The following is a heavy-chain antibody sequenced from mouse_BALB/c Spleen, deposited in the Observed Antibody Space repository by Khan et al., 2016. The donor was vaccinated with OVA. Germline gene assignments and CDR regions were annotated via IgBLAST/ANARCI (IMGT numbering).Heavy chain of an antibody. CDR3: ARQPYYHYNIMDY. CDR1: GFSLTNYG. CDR2: IWSDGST. Sequence: QVQLQESGLGLVAPSQSLSITCTISGFSLTNYGVHWVRQPPGKGLEWLVVIWSDGSTTYNSALKSRLTISKDNSKSQVFLKMNSLQTDDTAMYFCARQPYYHYNIMDYWGQGTSVTVSS. V-gene: IGHV2-6-1*01. J-gene: IGHJ4*01. D-gene: IGHD2-10*01.